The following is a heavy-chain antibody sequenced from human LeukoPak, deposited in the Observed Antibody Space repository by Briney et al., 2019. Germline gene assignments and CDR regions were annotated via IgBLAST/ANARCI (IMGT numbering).Heavy chain of an antibody. D-gene: IGHD5-12*01. CDR3: AREGMVATFDY. CDR1: GFTFSSYA. J-gene: IGHJ4*01. Sequence: GGSLRLSCAASGFTFSSYAMHWVRQAPGKGLEWVSSISSSSSYIYYADSVKGRFTISRDKAKNSLYLQMNSLRAEDTAIYYCAREGMVATFDYWGQGTLVTVSS. CDR2: ISSSSSYI. V-gene: IGHV3-21*01.